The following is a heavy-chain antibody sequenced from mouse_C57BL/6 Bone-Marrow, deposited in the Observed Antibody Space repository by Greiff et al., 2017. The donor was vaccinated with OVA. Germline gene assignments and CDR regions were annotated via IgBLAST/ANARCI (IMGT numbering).Heavy chain of an antibody. CDR1: GYTFTDYE. CDR2: IDPETGGT. D-gene: IGHD2-5*01. J-gene: IGHJ4*01. CDR3: TRGYSNYYAMDY. V-gene: IGHV1-15*01. Sequence: QVQLQQSAAELVRPGASVTLSCKASGYTFTDYEMHWVKQTPVHGLEWIGAIDPETGGTAYNQKFKGKAILTADKSSSTAYMELRSLTSEDSAVYYCTRGYSNYYAMDYWGQGTSVTVSS.